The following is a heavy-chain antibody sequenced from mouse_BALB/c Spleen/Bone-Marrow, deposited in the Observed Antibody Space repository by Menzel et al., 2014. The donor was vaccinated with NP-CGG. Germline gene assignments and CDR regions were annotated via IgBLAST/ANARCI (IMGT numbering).Heavy chain of an antibody. Sequence: QVQLQQSGAELVRPGTSVKVSCKASGYVFTNYLIEWVKQRPGQGLEWIGVINAGSGGTDYSEKFKGEATLTADKSSSTVYMQLSSLTSNDSAVYFCARSLTGKKTFDYWGQGTTLKVSS. CDR3: ARSLTGKKTFDY. CDR2: INAGSGGT. CDR1: GYVFTNYL. V-gene: IGHV1-54*01. D-gene: IGHD4-1*01. J-gene: IGHJ2*01.